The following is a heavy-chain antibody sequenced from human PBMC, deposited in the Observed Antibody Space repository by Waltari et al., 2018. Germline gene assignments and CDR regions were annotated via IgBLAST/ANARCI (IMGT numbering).Heavy chain of an antibody. CDR3: SRVMSGVVYYFDY. V-gene: IGHV3-66*01. J-gene: IGHJ4*02. CDR2: CYSDSST. Sequence: EVQLVESGGGLVQPGGSLRLSCAASGIIISSNYMSWVRQAPGKGLEWVSVCYSDSSTYYADSVKGRFTISRDNSRNTLYLQMNSLRAEDTAVYFCSRVMSGVVYYFDYWGQGTLVTVSS. D-gene: IGHD2-15*01. CDR1: GIIISSNY.